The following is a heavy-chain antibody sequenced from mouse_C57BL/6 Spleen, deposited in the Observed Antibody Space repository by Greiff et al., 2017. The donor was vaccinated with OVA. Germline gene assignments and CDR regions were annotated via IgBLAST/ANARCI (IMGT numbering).Heavy chain of an antibody. CDR2: INPNNGGT. V-gene: IGHV1-26*01. Sequence: EVKLQQSGPELVKPGASVKISCKASGYTFTDYYMNWVKQSHGKSLEWIGDINPNNGGTSYNQKFKGKATLTVDKSSSTAYMELRSLTSEDSAVYYCARRRENSNYYGSFDYWGQGTTLTVSS. CDR3: ARRRENSNYYGSFDY. CDR1: GYTFTDYY. D-gene: IGHD1-1*01. J-gene: IGHJ2*01.